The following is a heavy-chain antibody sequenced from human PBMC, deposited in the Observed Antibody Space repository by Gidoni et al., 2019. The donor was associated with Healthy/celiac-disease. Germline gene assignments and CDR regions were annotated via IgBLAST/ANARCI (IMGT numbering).Heavy chain of an antibody. D-gene: IGHD7-27*01. V-gene: IGHV4-59*08. CDR2: SYYSGST. CDR1: GGSISSYY. Sequence: QLHLQQSVPGLVKPSDTLSLTCTVSGGSISSYYWSWIRQPPGKGLEWIGYSYYSGSTNYNPSRKSRVTISVDTSKKQYALKRSSVTAADTAVYYCASGERAVFDYWGQGTLGTGSS. J-gene: IGHJ4*02. CDR3: ASGERAVFDY.